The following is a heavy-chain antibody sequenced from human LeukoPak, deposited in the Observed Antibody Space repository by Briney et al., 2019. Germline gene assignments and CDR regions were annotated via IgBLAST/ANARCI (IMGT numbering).Heavy chain of an antibody. CDR1: GFTFSSSA. V-gene: IGHV3-73*01. CDR3: TRFSGFDP. D-gene: IGHD2-15*01. CDR2: IRSKANSYAT. J-gene: IGHJ5*02. Sequence: GGSLRLSCAASGFTFSSSAMHWVRQASGKGLEWVGRIRSKANSYATAYAASVKGRFTISRDDSENTAYLQMNSLKTEDTAVYYCTRFSGFDPWGQGTLVTVSS.